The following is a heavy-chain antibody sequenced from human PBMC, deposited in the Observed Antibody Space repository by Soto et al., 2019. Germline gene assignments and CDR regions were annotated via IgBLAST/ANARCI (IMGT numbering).Heavy chain of an antibody. J-gene: IGHJ6*03. V-gene: IGHV1-18*01. Sequence: DPLVQSGAEVKKPGASVTVSCKASGYSFTNYGITWVRQAPGQGLEWLGWISAFNGNTHYAQKVQGRVTMTTDASTSTAYMELRSLRSDDTAVYYCARDRGVAPPVAGNTHYYYYMDVWGKGTTVTVSS. D-gene: IGHD6-19*01. CDR2: ISAFNGNT. CDR3: ARDRGVAPPVAGNTHYYYYMDV. CDR1: GYSFTNYG.